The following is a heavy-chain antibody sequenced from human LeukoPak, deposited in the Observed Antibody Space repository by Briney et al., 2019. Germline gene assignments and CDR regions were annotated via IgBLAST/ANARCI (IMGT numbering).Heavy chain of an antibody. CDR1: GYSFTSYW. CDR3: AMRYNWSDLDY. CDR2: IDPSDSYT. Sequence: GASLRISCKASGYSFTSYWISWLRQMPGKGLEWMGRIDPSDSYTNYSPSFQGHVTISADKSISTAYLQWSSLKASDTAMYYCAMRYNWSDLDYWGQGTLVTVSS. D-gene: IGHD1-1*01. J-gene: IGHJ4*02. V-gene: IGHV5-10-1*01.